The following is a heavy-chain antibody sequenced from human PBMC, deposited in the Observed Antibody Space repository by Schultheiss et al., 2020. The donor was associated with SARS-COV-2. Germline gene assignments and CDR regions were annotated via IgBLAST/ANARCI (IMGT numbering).Heavy chain of an antibody. CDR1: GFTFSSYA. Sequence: GGSLRLSCAASGFTFSSYAMHWVRQAPGKGLEWVAVIWYDGSNKYYADSVKGRFTISRDNAKNTLYLQMNSLRAEDTAVYYCARAALWFGELAPAYFDYWGQGTLVTVSS. V-gene: IGHV3-30*07. CDR2: IWYDGSNK. J-gene: IGHJ4*02. D-gene: IGHD3-10*01. CDR3: ARAALWFGELAPAYFDY.